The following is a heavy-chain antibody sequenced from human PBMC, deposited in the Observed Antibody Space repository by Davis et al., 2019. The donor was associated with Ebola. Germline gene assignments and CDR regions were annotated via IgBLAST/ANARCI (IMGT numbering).Heavy chain of an antibody. D-gene: IGHD6-13*01. J-gene: IGHJ2*01. CDR1: GGSISSHY. CDR3: ARGPRSYSSSWYYTQMIHWYFDL. V-gene: IGHV4-59*11. Sequence: PSETLSLTCTVSGGSISSHYWSWIRQPPGKGLEWIGYIYYSGSTNYNPSLKSRVTISVDTSKNQFSLKLSSVTAADTAVYYCARGPRSYSSSWYYTQMIHWYFDLWGRGTLVTVSS. CDR2: IYYSGST.